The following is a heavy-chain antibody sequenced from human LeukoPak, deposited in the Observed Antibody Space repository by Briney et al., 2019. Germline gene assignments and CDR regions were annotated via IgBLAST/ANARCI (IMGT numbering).Heavy chain of an antibody. V-gene: IGHV5-51*01. Sequence: GEPLKISCKGSGSRFTGYWIGWVRRMPGKGLEWMGLIYAGDSNTRYRPSFQGQVTISVDKSISTAYLQWSSLKASDTAMYYCARLGGDLYCTSTRCFYDYWGQGTLVTVSP. CDR2: IYAGDSNT. CDR3: ARLGGDLYCTSTRCFYDY. J-gene: IGHJ4*02. D-gene: IGHD2-2*01. CDR1: GSRFTGYW.